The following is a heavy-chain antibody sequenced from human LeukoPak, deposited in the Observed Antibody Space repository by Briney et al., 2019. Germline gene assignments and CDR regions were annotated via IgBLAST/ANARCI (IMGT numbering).Heavy chain of an antibody. V-gene: IGHV4-4*07. CDR1: GGSISSYY. D-gene: IGHD6-6*01. J-gene: IGHJ6*03. CDR2: IYTSGST. CDR3: AREARQVHYYYYYYMDV. Sequence: SETLSLTCTVSGGSISSYYWSWIRQPAGTGLEWIGRIYTSGSTNYNPSLKSRVTMSVDTSKNQFSLKLSSVTAADTAVYYCAREARQVHYYYYYYMDVWGKGTTVTVSS.